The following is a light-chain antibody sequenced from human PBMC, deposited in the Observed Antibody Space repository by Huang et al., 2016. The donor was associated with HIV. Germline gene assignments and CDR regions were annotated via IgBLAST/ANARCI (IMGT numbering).Light chain of an antibody. CDR3: QQYGSSSYT. J-gene: IGKJ2*01. CDR1: QSIRNRY. V-gene: IGKV3D-20*01. Sequence: EIVLTQSPATLSLSPGERATPSCRATQSIRNRYLAWFQQKPGLAPRLLIYDASNRATGIPDRFSGGGSGTYFTLTISRLEPEDFAVYYCQQYGSSSYTFGQGTKLELK. CDR2: DAS.